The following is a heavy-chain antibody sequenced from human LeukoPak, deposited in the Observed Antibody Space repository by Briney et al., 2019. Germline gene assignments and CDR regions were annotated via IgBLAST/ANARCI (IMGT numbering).Heavy chain of an antibody. CDR3: ARDAQRGFDYSNSLEY. V-gene: IGHV3-33*01. CDR2: IWSDASNR. Sequence: PGRSLRLSCAASGFIFSHYGMHWVRQAPGKGLEWVAVIWSDASNRFYAGSVKGRFTISRDNSQNTLLLQTNSLRAEDTAMYYCARDAQRGFDYSNSLEYWGHGTLVTVSS. J-gene: IGHJ4*01. CDR1: GFIFSHYG. D-gene: IGHD4-11*01.